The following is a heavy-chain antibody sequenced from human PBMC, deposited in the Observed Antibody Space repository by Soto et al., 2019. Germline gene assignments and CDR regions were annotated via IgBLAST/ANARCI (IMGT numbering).Heavy chain of an antibody. CDR2: INVGNSNT. CDR3: ARYCSTVRCNGGFDY. D-gene: IGHD2-2*01. J-gene: IGHJ4*02. Sequence: QVQLVQSGAEVKKPGASVKVSCKASGYTFTSYTLHWVRQAPGQRPEWMGRINVGNSNTKYSQRFQGRVTFTWDTSATTANMDRSNLTTGDTAVYYCARYCSTVRCNGGFDYWGQGTLVTVSS. V-gene: IGHV1-3*01. CDR1: GYTFTSYT.